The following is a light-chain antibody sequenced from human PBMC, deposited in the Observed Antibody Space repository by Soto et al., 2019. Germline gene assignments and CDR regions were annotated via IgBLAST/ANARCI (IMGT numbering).Light chain of an antibody. Sequence: QSVLTQPASVSGSPGQSITISCTGTSSDVGSYNLVSWYQQHPGKAPKLMIYEGSKRPSGVSNRFSGSKSSNTASLTISGLQAEDEADYYCCSYAGSSTFDVVFGGGTKLTVL. V-gene: IGLV2-23*03. CDR1: SSDVGSYNL. CDR3: CSYAGSSTFDVV. CDR2: EGS. J-gene: IGLJ2*01.